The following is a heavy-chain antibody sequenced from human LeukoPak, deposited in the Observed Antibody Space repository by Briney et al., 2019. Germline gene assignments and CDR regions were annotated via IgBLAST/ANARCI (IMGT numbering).Heavy chain of an antibody. CDR2: ISGSGGST. J-gene: IGHJ6*03. CDR1: GFTFSSYA. CDR3: ARVVVVAGNYYYYMDV. Sequence: GGSLRLSCAASGFTFSSYAMSWVRQAPGKGLEWVSAISGSGGSTYYADSVKGRFTISRDNSKNTLYLQMNSLRAEDTAVYYCARVVVVAGNYYYYMDVWGKGTTVTVSS. V-gene: IGHV3-23*01. D-gene: IGHD2-15*01.